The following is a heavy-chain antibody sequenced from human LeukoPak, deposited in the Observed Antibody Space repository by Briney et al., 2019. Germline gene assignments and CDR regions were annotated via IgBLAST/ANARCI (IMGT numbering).Heavy chain of an antibody. V-gene: IGHV3-30*02. D-gene: IGHD2-15*01. CDR1: GFTFSTQG. CDR3: AKGKKCEVGSGGSCYVVSDY. J-gene: IGHJ4*02. CDR2: IQYDGTDK. Sequence: PGGSLRLSCVASGFTFSTQGMHWVRQAPGKGLEWVTFIQYDGTDKRYADSVKGRFTISRDNSKNTLYLQMNSMTAEDTAVYYCAKGKKCEVGSGGSCYVVSDYWGQGTPVTVSS.